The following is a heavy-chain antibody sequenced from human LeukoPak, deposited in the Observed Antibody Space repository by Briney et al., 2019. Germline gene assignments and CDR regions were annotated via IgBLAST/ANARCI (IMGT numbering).Heavy chain of an antibody. CDR2: IYYSGST. D-gene: IGHD3-22*01. Sequence: SETLSLTCTVSGGSISSHYWSWIRQPPGKGLEWIGYIYYSGSTNYNPSLKSRVTISVDTSKNQFSLKLSSVTAADTAVYYCARQAYYDSSGSSHYYYYMDVWGKGTTVTVSS. CDR3: ARQAYYDSSGSSHYYYYMDV. V-gene: IGHV4-59*11. CDR1: GGSISSHY. J-gene: IGHJ6*03.